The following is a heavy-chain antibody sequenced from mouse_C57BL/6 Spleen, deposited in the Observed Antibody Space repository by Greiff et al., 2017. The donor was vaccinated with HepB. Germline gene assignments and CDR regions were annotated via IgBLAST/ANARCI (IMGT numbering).Heavy chain of an antibody. J-gene: IGHJ1*03. Sequence: QVQLKQSGAELVKPGASVKISCKASGYAFSSYWMNWVKQRPGKGLEWIGQIYPGDGDTNYNGKFKGKATLTADKSSSTAYMQLSSLTSEDSAVYFCARLGYDYSWYFDVWGTGTTVTVSS. CDR3: ARLGYDYSWYFDV. V-gene: IGHV1-80*01. CDR2: IYPGDGDT. D-gene: IGHD2-4*01. CDR1: GYAFSSYW.